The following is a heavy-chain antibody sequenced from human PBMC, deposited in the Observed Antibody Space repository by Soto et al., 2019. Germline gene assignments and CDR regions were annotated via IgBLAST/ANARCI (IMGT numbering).Heavy chain of an antibody. J-gene: IGHJ4*02. V-gene: IGHV3-9*01. Sequence: GGSLRLSCAASGFTFDDYAMHWVRQAPGKGLEWVSGISWNSGSIGYADSVKGRFTISRDNAKNSLYLQMNSLRAEDTALYYCARPTRVWFGESKSLGGYFDYWGQGTLVTVSS. CDR1: GFTFDDYA. CDR3: ARPTRVWFGESKSLGGYFDY. D-gene: IGHD3-10*01. CDR2: ISWNSGSI.